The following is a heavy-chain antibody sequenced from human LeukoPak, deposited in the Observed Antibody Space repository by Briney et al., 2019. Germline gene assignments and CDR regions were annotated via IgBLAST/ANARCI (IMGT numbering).Heavy chain of an antibody. J-gene: IGHJ4*02. CDR3: ARGDFIPSPTLKDDL. Sequence: SETLSLTCAVYGGSFRGYYWSWIRQPPGKGLEGIGEINHSGSTNYNPSLKSRVTISVDTSKNQFSLKLSSVTAADTAVYYCARGDFIPSPTLKDDLWGQGTLVTVSS. V-gene: IGHV4-34*01. CDR2: INHSGST. D-gene: IGHD3-3*01. CDR1: GGSFRGYY.